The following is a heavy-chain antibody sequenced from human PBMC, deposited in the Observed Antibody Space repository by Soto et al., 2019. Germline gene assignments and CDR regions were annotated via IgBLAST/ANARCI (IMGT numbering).Heavy chain of an antibody. CDR1: GGSFSGYY. CDR3: ARVPYSSGWWFDY. D-gene: IGHD6-19*01. V-gene: IGHV4-34*01. J-gene: IGHJ4*02. Sequence: SETLSLTCAVYGGSFSGYYWSWIRQPPGKGLEWIGKINHSGSTNYNPSLKSRVTISVDTSKNQFSLKLSSVTAADTAVYYCARVPYSSGWWFDYWGQGTLVTVSS. CDR2: INHSGST.